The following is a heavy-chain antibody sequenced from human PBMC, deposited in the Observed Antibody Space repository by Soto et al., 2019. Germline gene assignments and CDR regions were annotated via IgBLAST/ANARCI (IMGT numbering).Heavy chain of an antibody. CDR3: AKIIFQRITMIVGVSSGTDV. V-gene: IGHV3-23*01. CDR2: ISGSGGST. CDR1: GFTFSSYA. D-gene: IGHD3-22*01. J-gene: IGHJ6*02. Sequence: EGSLRLSCAASGFTFSSYAMSWVRQAPGKGLEWVSAISGSGGSTYYADSVKGRFTISRDNSKNTLYLQMNSLRAEDTAVYYCAKIIFQRITMIVGVSSGTDVWGQGSKFTVSS.